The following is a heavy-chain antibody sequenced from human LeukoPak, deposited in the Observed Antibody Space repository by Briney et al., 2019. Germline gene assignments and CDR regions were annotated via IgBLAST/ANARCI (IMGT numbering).Heavy chain of an antibody. CDR2: RSAYNGNT. CDR3: ARLPAIIAVALGGWFDP. CDR1: GYTFTNYG. V-gene: IGHV1-18*01. Sequence: AAVKVSCKASGYTFTNYGITWVRQAPEQGLEWMGWRSAYNGNTKYAQTLQGRVTMTTDTSTSTAYMELRSMRSDDTAVYYCARLPAIIAVALGGWFDPWGQGTLVTVSS. J-gene: IGHJ5*02. D-gene: IGHD6-19*01.